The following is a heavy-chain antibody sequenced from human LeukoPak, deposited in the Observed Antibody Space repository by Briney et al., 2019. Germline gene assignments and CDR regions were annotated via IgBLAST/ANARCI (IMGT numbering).Heavy chain of an antibody. J-gene: IGHJ4*02. Sequence: PGGSLRLSCSASGFTFSTYSINWVRQAPGKGLEWLAYISTSSRTIYYADSVKGRFTISRDNAKNSLYLQMNTLRAEDTAVYYCARGLGFWGQGTLVTVSS. CDR1: GFTFSTYS. V-gene: IGHV3-48*01. CDR2: ISTSSRTI. CDR3: ARGLGF. D-gene: IGHD6-25*01.